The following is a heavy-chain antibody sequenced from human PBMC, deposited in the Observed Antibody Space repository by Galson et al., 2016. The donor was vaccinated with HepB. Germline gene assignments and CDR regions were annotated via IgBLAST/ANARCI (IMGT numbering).Heavy chain of an antibody. D-gene: IGHD1/OR15-1a*01. V-gene: IGHV4-34*01. Sequence: LEWIGEINHSGSTNYNPSLKSRVTISVDTSKNQFSLKLSSVTAADTAVYYCARGSKGMHVWSNKPRNYYYGMDVWGQGTTVTVS. CDR2: INHSGST. CDR3: ARGSKGMHVWSNKPRNYYYGMDV. J-gene: IGHJ6*02.